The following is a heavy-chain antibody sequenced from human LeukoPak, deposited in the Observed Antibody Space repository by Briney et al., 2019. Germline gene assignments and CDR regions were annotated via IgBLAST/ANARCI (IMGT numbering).Heavy chain of an antibody. V-gene: IGHV4-39*07. CDR2: IYYSGST. D-gene: IGHD3-10*01. CDR3: ARGRVLWFGDSGVWFDP. J-gene: IGHJ5*02. CDR1: GGSISSSSYY. Sequence: SETLSLTCTVSGGSISSSSYYWGWIRQPPGKGLEWIGSIYYSGSTYYNPSLKSRVTIPVDTSKNQFSLKPSSVTAADTAVYYCARGRVLWFGDSGVWFDPWGQGTLVTVSS.